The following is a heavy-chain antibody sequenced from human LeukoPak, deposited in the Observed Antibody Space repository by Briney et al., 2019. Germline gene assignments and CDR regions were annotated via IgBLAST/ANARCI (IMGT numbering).Heavy chain of an antibody. D-gene: IGHD3-22*01. CDR3: ARDSHYDSSGYYYGPSNWFDP. CDR2: INPNSGGT. V-gene: IGHV1-2*02. CDR1: GYTFTGYY. Sequence: ASVTVSCKASGYTFTGYYMHWVRQAPGQGLEWMGWINPNSGGTIYAQKFQGRVTMTRDTSISTAYMELSRLRSDDTAVYYCARDSHYDSSGYYYGPSNWFDPWGQGTLVTVSS. J-gene: IGHJ5*02.